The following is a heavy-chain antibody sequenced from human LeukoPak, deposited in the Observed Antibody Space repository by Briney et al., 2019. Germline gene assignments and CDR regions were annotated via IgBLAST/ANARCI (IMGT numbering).Heavy chain of an antibody. Sequence: PSETLSLTCTVSGGSISSSSYYWGWIRQPPGKGLEWIGNIYYSGNTYYNPSLKSRVTISADTSKNHFSLNLKSVTAADTAVYYCARDYGDYRFDYWGQGILVTVSS. CDR1: GGSISSSSYY. J-gene: IGHJ4*02. CDR2: IYYSGNT. CDR3: ARDYGDYRFDY. D-gene: IGHD4-17*01. V-gene: IGHV4-39*02.